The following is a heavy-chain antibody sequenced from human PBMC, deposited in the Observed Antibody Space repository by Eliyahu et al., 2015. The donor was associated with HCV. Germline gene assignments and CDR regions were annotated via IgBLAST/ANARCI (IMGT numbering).Heavy chain of an antibody. D-gene: IGHD3-3*01. V-gene: IGHV3-49*03. Sequence: EVQLVESGGGLVQPGRSLRLSCTSSAFIFGXYALTWFRXGPGKGLEWVGFISNNAYGGTTEYAASVKGRFTISRDDSESIAYLQMNSLKIEDTAVYYCTRAGRITIFGVVIPGDADVFDIWGQGTMVTVSA. J-gene: IGHJ3*02. CDR1: AFIFGXYA. CDR2: ISNNAYGGTT. CDR3: TRAGRITIFGVVIPGDADVFDI.